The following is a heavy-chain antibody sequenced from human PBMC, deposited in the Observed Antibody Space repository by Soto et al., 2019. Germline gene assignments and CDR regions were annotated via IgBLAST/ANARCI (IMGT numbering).Heavy chain of an antibody. V-gene: IGHV3-21*01. D-gene: IGHD3-22*01. CDR2: ISSSSSYI. J-gene: IGHJ4*02. Sequence: EVQLVESGGGLVKPGGSLRLSCAASGFTFSSYSMNWVRQAPGKGLEWVSSISSSSSYIYYADSVKGRFTISRDNAKNSLYLQMYSRRAEATAVYYCARLTAYDSSGYYGYWGEGTRVTVSS. CDR3: ARLTAYDSSGYYGY. CDR1: GFTFSSYS.